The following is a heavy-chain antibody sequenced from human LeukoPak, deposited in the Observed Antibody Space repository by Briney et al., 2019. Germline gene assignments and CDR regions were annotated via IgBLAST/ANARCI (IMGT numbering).Heavy chain of an antibody. CDR1: GFTFSRYW. V-gene: IGHV3-74*01. CDR3: ARSGGTYSFDM. Sequence: GGSLRLSCAASGFTFSRYWIHWVRHAPGKGLVWVSRINTDGSNTNYADSVKGRFSISRDNARNTLYLQMNSLGDEDTAVYYCARSGGTYSFDMWGQGTMVTVSS. D-gene: IGHD3-10*01. J-gene: IGHJ3*02. CDR2: INTDGSNT.